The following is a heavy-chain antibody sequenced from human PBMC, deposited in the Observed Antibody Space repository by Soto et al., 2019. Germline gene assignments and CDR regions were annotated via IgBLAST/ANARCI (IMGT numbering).Heavy chain of an antibody. CDR3: ARGNYDFWSGYYFDY. CDR1: GGSISSSSYY. CDR2: IYYSGST. V-gene: IGHV4-39*07. D-gene: IGHD3-3*01. Sequence: SETLSLTCTVSGGSISSSSYYWGWIRQPPGKGLEWIGSIYYSGSTYYNPSLKSRVTISVDTSKNQFSLKLSSVTAADTAVYYCARGNYDFWSGYYFDYWGQGTLVTVSS. J-gene: IGHJ4*02.